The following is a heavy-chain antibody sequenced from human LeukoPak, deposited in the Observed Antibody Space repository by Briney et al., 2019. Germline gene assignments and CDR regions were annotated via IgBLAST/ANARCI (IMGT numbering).Heavy chain of an antibody. Sequence: ASVKVSCKASGYTFTTYDINWVRQAPGQGLEWMGYINTNGGNTGYARKFQGRVTITRTTSISTVYMELRSLRYEDTAVYYCARRSGSGRNPFHIWGHGTLVTVSS. CDR2: INTNGGNT. V-gene: IGHV1-8*03. CDR1: GYTFTTYD. J-gene: IGHJ3*02. CDR3: ARRSGSGRNPFHI. D-gene: IGHD3-10*01.